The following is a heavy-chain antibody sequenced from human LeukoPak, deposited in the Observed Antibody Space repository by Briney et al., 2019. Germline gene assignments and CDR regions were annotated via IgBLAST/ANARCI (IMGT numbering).Heavy chain of an antibody. CDR2: IYTSGST. D-gene: IGHD6-19*01. Sequence: SETLSLTCTDSGGSISSYYWRWIRQPAGKELEWIGRIYTSGSTNHNPSLKSRVTMSVDTSKNQFSLKLSSVTAADTAVYYCARSSHLHSSGWYAGAFDIWGQGTMVTVSS. V-gene: IGHV4-4*07. CDR1: GGSISSYY. CDR3: ARSSHLHSSGWYAGAFDI. J-gene: IGHJ3*02.